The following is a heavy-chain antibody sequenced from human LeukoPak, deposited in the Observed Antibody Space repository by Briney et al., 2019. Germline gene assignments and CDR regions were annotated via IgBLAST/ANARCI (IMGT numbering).Heavy chain of an antibody. V-gene: IGHV3-33*06. Sequence: GGSLRLSCAASGFTFSSYGMHWVRQAPGKGLEWVAVIWYDGSNKYYADSVKGRFTISRDNSKNTLYLQMNSLRAEDTAVYYCAKDRCGGDCYWFDYWRQGTRVTVSS. CDR1: GFTFSSYG. D-gene: IGHD2-21*02. CDR3: AKDRCGGDCYWFDY. CDR2: IWYDGSNK. J-gene: IGHJ4*02.